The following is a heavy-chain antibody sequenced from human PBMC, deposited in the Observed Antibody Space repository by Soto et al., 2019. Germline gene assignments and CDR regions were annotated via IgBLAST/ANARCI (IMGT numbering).Heavy chain of an antibody. CDR2: ISWNSGSI. CDR1: GVRFDDYA. V-gene: IGHV3-9*01. CDR3: AKDGAAWFYGMDV. D-gene: IGHD6-13*01. J-gene: IGHJ6*02. Sequence: GGSMRISCAASGVRFDDYAMPGVRQDPGKGLEWVSGISWNSGSIGYADSVKGRFTISRDNAKNSLYLQMNSLRAEDTALYYCAKDGAAWFYGMDVWGQGSTVTVSS.